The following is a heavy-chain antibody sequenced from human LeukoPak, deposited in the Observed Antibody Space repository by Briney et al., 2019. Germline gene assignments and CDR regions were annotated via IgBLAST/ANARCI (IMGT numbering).Heavy chain of an antibody. CDR1: GFTFSSYA. CDR2: ISGSGGST. CDR3: ARDRSHQRRFHSSREENWFDP. D-gene: IGHD6-13*01. V-gene: IGHV3-23*01. Sequence: GGSLRLSCAASGFTFSSYAMSWVRQAPGKGLEWVSAISGSGGSTYYADSVKGRFTISRDNAKNSLYLQMNSLRAEDTAVYYCARDRSHQRRFHSSREENWFDPWGQGTLVTVSS. J-gene: IGHJ5*02.